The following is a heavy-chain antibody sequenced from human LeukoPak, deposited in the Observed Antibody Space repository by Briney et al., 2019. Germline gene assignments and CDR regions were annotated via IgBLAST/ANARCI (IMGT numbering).Heavy chain of an antibody. CDR3: ARAGKYSSSSWAPDY. D-gene: IGHD6-6*01. CDR1: GFTFSSYW. Sequence: GGSLRLSCAASGFTFSSYWMSWVRQAPGKGLEWVANIKQDGSEKYYVDSVKGRFTISRDNAKNSLYLQMNSLRAEDTAVYYCARAGKYSSSSWAPDYWGQGTLVTVSS. J-gene: IGHJ4*02. V-gene: IGHV3-7*01. CDR2: IKQDGSEK.